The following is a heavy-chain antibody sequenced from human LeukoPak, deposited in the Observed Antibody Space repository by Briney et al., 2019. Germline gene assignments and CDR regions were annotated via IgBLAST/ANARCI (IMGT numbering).Heavy chain of an antibody. V-gene: IGHV4-34*01. D-gene: IGHD5-18*01. Sequence: SETLSLTCAVYGGSFSSYYWSWIRQPPGKGLEWIGEITHSGSTNYNPSLKSRVTISLDTSKSQFSLKLSSVTAADTAVYYCARSTVGYPWSFMDVWGKGTTVTVSS. CDR3: ARSTVGYPWSFMDV. J-gene: IGHJ6*04. CDR2: ITHSGST. CDR1: GGSFSSYY.